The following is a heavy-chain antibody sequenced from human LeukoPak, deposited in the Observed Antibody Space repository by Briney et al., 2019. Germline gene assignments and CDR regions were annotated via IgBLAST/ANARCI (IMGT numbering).Heavy chain of an antibody. CDR3: ARDREYSSSGLVWFDP. CDR1: GGSVSGYY. D-gene: IGHD6-6*01. CDR2: IYYSGST. J-gene: IGHJ5*02. V-gene: IGHV4-59*02. Sequence: SETLSLTCTVSGGSVSGYYWSWIRQPPGKGLEWFGCIYYSGSTNYNPSLKSRVTISVDTSENQFSLKLTSVTAADTAVYYCARDREYSSSGLVWFDPWGHGILVTVSS.